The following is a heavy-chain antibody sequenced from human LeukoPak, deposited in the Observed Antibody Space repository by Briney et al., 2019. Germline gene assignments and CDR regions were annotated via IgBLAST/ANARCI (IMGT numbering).Heavy chain of an antibody. Sequence: SETLSLTRIVSRGSISTYYWYWIRQPPGKGLEWIGYIYYSGNNNYNPTLKSRGTISVDTSKNQLSLKLSSVTAADTGFCYCARDVGNTPYWFDPWGQGTLVTVSS. J-gene: IGHJ5*02. CDR1: RGSISTYY. CDR3: ARDVGNTPYWFDP. V-gene: IGHV4-59*01. D-gene: IGHD1/OR15-1a*01. CDR2: IYYSGNN.